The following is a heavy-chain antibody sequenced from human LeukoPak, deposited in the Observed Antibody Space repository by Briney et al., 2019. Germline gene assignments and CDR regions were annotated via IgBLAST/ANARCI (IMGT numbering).Heavy chain of an antibody. D-gene: IGHD5-24*01. Sequence: GWSLRLSCAGPGFTFSGYAMSWVRQAPGKGLEWVSGISTSDGSTYYADSVKGRFTISRDNSKNTLYLQMNSLSREDTAIYYCVRRGGSDGWGAFDIWGQGTVVTVSS. CDR3: VRRGGSDGWGAFDI. J-gene: IGHJ3*02. CDR1: GFTFSGYA. CDR2: ISTSDGST. V-gene: IGHV3-23*01.